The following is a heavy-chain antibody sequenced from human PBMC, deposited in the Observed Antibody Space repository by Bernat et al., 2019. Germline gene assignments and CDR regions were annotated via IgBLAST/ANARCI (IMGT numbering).Heavy chain of an antibody. D-gene: IGHD2-2*01. Sequence: QVQLVESGGGVVQPGRSLRLSCAASGFTFSSYGMHWVRQAPGKGLEWVAVISYDGSNTYYADSVKGRFTISRDNSKNTLYLQMNSLRAEDTAVYYCAKGSIHVRYYYGMDVWGQGTTVTVSS. CDR2: ISYDGSNT. J-gene: IGHJ6*02. CDR1: GFTFSSYG. V-gene: IGHV3-30*18. CDR3: AKGSIHVRYYYGMDV.